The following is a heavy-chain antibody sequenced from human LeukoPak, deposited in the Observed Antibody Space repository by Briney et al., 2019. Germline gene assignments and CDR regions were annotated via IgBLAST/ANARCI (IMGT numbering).Heavy chain of an antibody. CDR2: INPNSGDT. Sequence: ASVKVSCKASGYTFTGYYMHWVRQAPGQGLEWLGWINPNSGDTHYAQKFQGRVTMTRDTSITTAYMELNRLRSDDTAIYYCARGVGGSSHWFDPWGQGTLVTVS. V-gene: IGHV1-2*02. CDR1: GYTFTGYY. CDR3: ARGVGGSSHWFDP. J-gene: IGHJ5*02. D-gene: IGHD1-26*01.